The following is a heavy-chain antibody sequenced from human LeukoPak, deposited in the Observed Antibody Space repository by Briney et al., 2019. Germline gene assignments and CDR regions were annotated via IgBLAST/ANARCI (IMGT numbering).Heavy chain of an antibody. V-gene: IGHV1-69*05. J-gene: IGHJ4*02. D-gene: IGHD3-22*01. CDR2: IIPIFGTA. CDR1: GGTFSSYA. CDR3: ASAYYYDSSGYYYTGSFDY. Sequence: SVKVSCKASGGTFSSYAISWVRQAPGQGLEWMGRIIPIFGTANYAQKFQRRVTITTDESTSTAYMELSSLRSEDTAVYYCASAYYYDSSGYYYTGSFDYWGQGTLVTVSS.